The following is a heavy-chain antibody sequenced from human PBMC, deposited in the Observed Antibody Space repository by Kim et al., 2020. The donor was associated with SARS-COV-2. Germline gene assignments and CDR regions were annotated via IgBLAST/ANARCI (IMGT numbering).Heavy chain of an antibody. Sequence: SETLSLTCTVSGGSISSYYWSWIRQPPGKGLEWIGYIYYSGSTNYNPSLKSRVTISVDTSKNQFSLKLSSVTAADTAVYYCARLGLTGLYGMDVWGQGTTVTVSS. CDR2: IYYSGST. CDR3: ARLGLTGLYGMDV. V-gene: IGHV4-59*13. CDR1: GGSISSYY. J-gene: IGHJ6*02. D-gene: IGHD3-9*01.